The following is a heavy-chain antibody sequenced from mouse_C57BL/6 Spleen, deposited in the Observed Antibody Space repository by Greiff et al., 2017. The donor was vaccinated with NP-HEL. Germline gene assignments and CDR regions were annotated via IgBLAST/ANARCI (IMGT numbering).Heavy chain of an antibody. CDR1: GYTFTSYW. D-gene: IGHD4-1*01. V-gene: IGHV1-64*01. J-gene: IGHJ2*01. CDR3: ARRELGGSYYFDY. Sequence: QVQLKQPGAELVKPGASVKLSCKASGYTFTSYWMHWVKQRPGQGLEWIGMIHPNSGSTNYNEKFKSKATLTVDKSSSTAYMQLSSLTSEDSAVYYCARRELGGSYYFDYWGQGTTLTVSS. CDR2: IHPNSGST.